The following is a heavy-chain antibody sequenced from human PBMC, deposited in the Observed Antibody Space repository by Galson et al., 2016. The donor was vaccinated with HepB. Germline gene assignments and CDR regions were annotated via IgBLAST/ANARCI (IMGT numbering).Heavy chain of an antibody. V-gene: IGHV3-21*01. CDR3: ARAMGQYQLLPFAMNV. CDR2: ISSSSDYI. D-gene: IGHD2-2*01. J-gene: IGHJ6*02. Sequence: SLRLSCAASAFTFSRYSMSWVRQAPGKGLEWLSSISSSSDYIHYADSVKGRFTISRDNAKNSLYLHLSSLRVDDTAVYYCARAMGQYQLLPFAMNVWGHGTMVAVSS. CDR1: AFTFSRYS.